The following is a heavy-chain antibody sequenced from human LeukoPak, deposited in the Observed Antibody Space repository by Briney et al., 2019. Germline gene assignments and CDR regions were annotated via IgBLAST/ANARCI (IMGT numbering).Heavy chain of an antibody. V-gene: IGHV1-2*02. Sequence: GASVKVSCKASGYTFTGHYLFWVRQAPGQGLEWMGWINPNSGDTNYAQKFQGRVTVTRDTSITTAYMELTRLRSDDTVVYYCTREDYWGQGTPVTVSS. CDR1: GYTFTGHY. J-gene: IGHJ4*02. CDR2: INPNSGDT. CDR3: TREDY.